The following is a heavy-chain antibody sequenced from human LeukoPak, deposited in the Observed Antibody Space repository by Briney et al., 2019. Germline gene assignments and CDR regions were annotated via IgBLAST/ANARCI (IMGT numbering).Heavy chain of an antibody. CDR3: ASDLPMVRGVIIPLIY. J-gene: IGHJ4*02. Sequence: PSETLSLTCTVSGDSIRSYYWSWIRQSAERGLEWIGRQYTSGNTNYNPSLKGRVTISVDKSKNQFSLNLSSVTAADTAVYYCASDLPMVRGVIIPLIYWGQGILVTVSS. V-gene: IGHV4-4*07. CDR1: GDSIRSYY. D-gene: IGHD3-10*01. CDR2: QYTSGNT.